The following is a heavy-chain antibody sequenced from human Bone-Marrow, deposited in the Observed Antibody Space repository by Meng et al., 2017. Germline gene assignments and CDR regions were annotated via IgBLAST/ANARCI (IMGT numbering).Heavy chain of an antibody. J-gene: IGHJ4*02. CDR3: ARSWYYYDTIDY. CDR2: IYHSWTT. V-gene: IGHV4-38-2*02. D-gene: IGHD3-22*01. Sequence: SETLSLTCTVSGDSISSAYYWNWLRQPSGKGLEWIGTIYHSWTTYYNPSLKSRVTLSVDTSKNHFPLNLTSVTAADTAVYYCARSWYYYDTIDYWGQGKLVTVSS. CDR1: GDSISSAYY.